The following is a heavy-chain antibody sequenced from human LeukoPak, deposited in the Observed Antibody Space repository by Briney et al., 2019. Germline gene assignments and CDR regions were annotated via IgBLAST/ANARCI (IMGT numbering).Heavy chain of an antibody. J-gene: IGHJ4*02. CDR3: AKDPAYYDSSGYYSYYFDY. Sequence: GGSLRLSCAASGFTFSSYAMSWVRQAPGKGLEWVSAISGSGGSTYYADSGKGRFTISRGNSKNTLYLQMNSLRAEDTAVYYCAKDPAYYDSSGYYSYYFDYWGQGTLVTVSS. CDR2: ISGSGGST. CDR1: GFTFSSYA. V-gene: IGHV3-23*01. D-gene: IGHD3-22*01.